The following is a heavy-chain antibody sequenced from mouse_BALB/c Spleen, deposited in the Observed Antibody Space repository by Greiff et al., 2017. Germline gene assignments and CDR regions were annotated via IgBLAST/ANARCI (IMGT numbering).Heavy chain of an antibody. CDR2: INSNGGST. CDR1: GFTFSSYG. CDR3: ARDGYSWYFDV. Sequence: EVNVVESGGGLVQPGGSLKLSCAASGFTFSSYGMSWVRQTPDKRLELVATINSNGGSTYYPDSVKGRFTISRDNAKNTLYLQMSSLKSEDTAMYYCARDGYSWYFDVWVAGTTVTVSS. D-gene: IGHD2-3*01. J-gene: IGHJ1*01. V-gene: IGHV5-6-3*01.